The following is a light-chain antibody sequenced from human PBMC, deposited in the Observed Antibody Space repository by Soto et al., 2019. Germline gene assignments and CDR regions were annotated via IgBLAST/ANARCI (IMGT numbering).Light chain of an antibody. V-gene: IGLV2-8*01. CDR2: EVS. CDR3: SSYAGSNNYV. CDR1: SSDVGGYNY. Sequence: QYAVTQPPSASGSPGQSVTISCTGTSSDVGGYNYVSWYQQHPGKAPKLMIYEVSKRPSGVPDRFSGSKSGNTASVTVSGLQAEDEADYYCSSYAGSNNYVFGTGTKVTVL. J-gene: IGLJ1*01.